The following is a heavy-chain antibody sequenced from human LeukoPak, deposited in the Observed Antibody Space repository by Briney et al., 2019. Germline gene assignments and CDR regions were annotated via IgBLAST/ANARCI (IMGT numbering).Heavy chain of an antibody. V-gene: IGHV1-24*01. CDR3: ATPLAYYYGSGGGLDY. CDR2: FDPEDGET. J-gene: IGHJ4*02. D-gene: IGHD3-10*01. Sequence: GASGKVSCKVSGYTLTELSMHWVRQAPGKGLEWMGGFDPEDGETIYAQKFQGRVTMTEDTSTDTAYMELSSLRSEDTAVYYCATPLAYYYGSGGGLDYWGQGTLVTVSS. CDR1: GYTLTELS.